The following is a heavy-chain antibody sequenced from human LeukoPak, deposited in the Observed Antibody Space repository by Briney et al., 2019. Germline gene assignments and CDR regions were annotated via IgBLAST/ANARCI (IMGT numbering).Heavy chain of an antibody. CDR1: GYTFTSYY. CDR2: INPSGGST. J-gene: IGHJ6*03. CDR3: ARDGIAAAASYYYYYMDV. Sequence: AXGYTFTSYYMHWVRQAPGQGLEWMGIINPSGGSTSYAQKFQGRVTMTRDMSTSTVYMELSSLRSEDTAVYYCARDGIAAAASYYYYYMDVWGKGTTVTVSS. D-gene: IGHD6-13*01. V-gene: IGHV1-46*01.